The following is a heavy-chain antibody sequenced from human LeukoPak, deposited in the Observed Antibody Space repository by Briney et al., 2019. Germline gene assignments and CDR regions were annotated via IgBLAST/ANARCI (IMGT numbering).Heavy chain of an antibody. D-gene: IGHD3-10*01. V-gene: IGHV3-7*01. Sequence: GESLRLSCAASGFTFTTYWMSWVRQAPGKGLEWVANIKQDGTEKYYVDSVKGRFTISRDNAKNSLYLQMNSLRVEDTAVYYGAKVAKYYYGPETYYFFEHWGQGTPVTASS. CDR2: IKQDGTEK. J-gene: IGHJ4*02. CDR1: GFTFTTYW. CDR3: AKVAKYYYGPETYYFFEH.